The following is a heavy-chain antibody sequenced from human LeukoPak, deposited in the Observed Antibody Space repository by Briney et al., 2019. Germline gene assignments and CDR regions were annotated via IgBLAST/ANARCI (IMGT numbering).Heavy chain of an antibody. J-gene: IGHJ6*02. Sequence: GGSLRLSCAASGFTVSSNYMSWVRQAPGKGLEWISVMFSGGSTYYADSVKGQFTISRDNSKNTLYLQMNSLRAEDTAVYYCAGGSHYYYGLDVWGQGTTVTVSS. CDR1: GFTVSSNY. CDR3: AGGSHYYYGLDV. V-gene: IGHV3-53*01. CDR2: MFSGGST.